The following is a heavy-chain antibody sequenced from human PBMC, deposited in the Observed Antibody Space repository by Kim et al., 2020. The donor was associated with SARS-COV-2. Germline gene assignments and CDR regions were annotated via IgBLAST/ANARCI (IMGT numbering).Heavy chain of an antibody. Sequence: GGSLRLSSAASGTTFSDYYMSWIRQAQGKVLEWVSYISSSSSYTNYADSGKGRFTISRDNAKNSLYLQMNSLRAEDTAVYYCARTPGYGSGSYIDYWGQGTLVTVSS. CDR1: GTTFSDYY. J-gene: IGHJ4*02. CDR3: ARTPGYGSGSYIDY. CDR2: ISSSSSYT. V-gene: IGHV3-11*03. D-gene: IGHD3-10*01.